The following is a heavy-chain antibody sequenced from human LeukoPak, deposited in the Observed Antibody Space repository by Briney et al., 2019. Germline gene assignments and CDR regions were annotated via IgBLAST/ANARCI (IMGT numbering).Heavy chain of an antibody. CDR3: ATDRSLSWFDY. D-gene: IGHD2-8*01. CDR2: IYYDGSKK. J-gene: IGHJ4*02. Sequence: GGSLRLSCAASGLTFSNYGMHWVRQAPGKVLEWVSIIYYDGSKKYYADSVKGRFTVSRDNSKKTLYLQINSLRAEDTAVHYCATDRSLSWFDYWGQGTLVTVSS. V-gene: IGHV3-33*01. CDR1: GLTFSNYG.